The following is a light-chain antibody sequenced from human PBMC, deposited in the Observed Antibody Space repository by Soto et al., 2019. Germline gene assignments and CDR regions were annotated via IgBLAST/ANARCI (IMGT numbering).Light chain of an antibody. CDR3: QQYGSPWT. CDR1: QSVSGSY. J-gene: IGKJ1*01. V-gene: IGKV3-20*01. Sequence: EVVLTQSPGTLSLSPGERATLSCRASQSVSGSYLAWYQQKPGQSPRLLIYGASSRATGIPDRFSGSGSGKDFTLTISRLEPEDFAVYFCQQYGSPWTFGQGTKVEIK. CDR2: GAS.